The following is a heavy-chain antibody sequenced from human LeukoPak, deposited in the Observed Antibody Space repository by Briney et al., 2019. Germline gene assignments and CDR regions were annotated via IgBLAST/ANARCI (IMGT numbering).Heavy chain of an antibody. CDR2: IKHDGGDK. J-gene: IGHJ4*02. D-gene: IGHD3-9*01. V-gene: IGHV3-7*03. CDR3: ARGGNYDILTGYIFDY. CDR1: GFTFSNHW. Sequence: GGSLRLSCAASGFTFSNHWMSWVRQAPGKGLEWVANIKHDGGDKHYVDSVKGRFTIARDSAKNSLNLQMNSLRAEDTAVYYCARGGNYDILTGYIFDYWGQGTLVTVSS.